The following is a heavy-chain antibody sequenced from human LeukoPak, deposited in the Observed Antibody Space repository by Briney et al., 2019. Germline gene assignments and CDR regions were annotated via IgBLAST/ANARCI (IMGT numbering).Heavy chain of an antibody. CDR3: ARGEEAYSAYVRY. CDR2: IDPSGDAT. J-gene: IGHJ4*02. Sequence: ASVKVSCKASGYTFTTYYLHWVRQAPGKGLEWMGIIDPSGDATINAQKFQGRVTMTRDTSTSTVYMDLSSPRPEDTAVYYCARGEEAYSAYVRYWGQGTLVTVSS. D-gene: IGHD5-12*01. CDR1: GYTFTTYY. V-gene: IGHV1-46*01.